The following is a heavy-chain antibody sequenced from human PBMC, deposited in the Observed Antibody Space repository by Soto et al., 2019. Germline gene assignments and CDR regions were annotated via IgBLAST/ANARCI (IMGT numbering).Heavy chain of an antibody. J-gene: IGHJ4*02. CDR3: ARGPYGDYWVFDY. CDR1: GGSISSFY. V-gene: IGHV4-59*01. D-gene: IGHD4-17*01. Sequence: SSETLSLTCTVSGGSISSFYWSWIRQPPGKGLEWIGYIYYSGSTNYNPSLKSRVTISVDTSKNQFSLKLSSVTAADTAVYYCARGPYGDYWVFDYWGQGTLVTVSS. CDR2: IYYSGST.